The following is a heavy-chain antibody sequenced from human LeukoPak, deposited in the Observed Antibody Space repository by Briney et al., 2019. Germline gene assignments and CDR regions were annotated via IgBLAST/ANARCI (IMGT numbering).Heavy chain of an antibody. D-gene: IGHD1-1*01. CDR3: ASRINWSDFDY. CDR1: GGSISSSTYF. CDR2: MYYSGNT. Sequence: SETLSLTCTVSGGSISSSTYFWGWIRQPPGKGLEWIGSMYYSGNTYYNPSLQSRVTISVDTSKNQFSLKLSSVTAADTAVYYCASRINWSDFDYWGQGALVTVSS. V-gene: IGHV4-39*01. J-gene: IGHJ4*02.